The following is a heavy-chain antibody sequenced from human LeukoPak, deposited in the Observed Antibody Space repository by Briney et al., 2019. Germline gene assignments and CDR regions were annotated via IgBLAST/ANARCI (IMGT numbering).Heavy chain of an antibody. V-gene: IGHV4-34*01. Sequence: SETLSLTCAVYGGSFSGYYWAWIRHPPGKGLEWIGSIHYSGSTYYNPSLQSRVTISVETSKNEFSLKLRSVTAADTAVYYCARVTGYRIEDYFDYWGQGTLVTVSS. D-gene: IGHD6-13*01. CDR1: GGSFSGYY. CDR3: ARVTGYRIEDYFDY. J-gene: IGHJ4*02. CDR2: IHYSGST.